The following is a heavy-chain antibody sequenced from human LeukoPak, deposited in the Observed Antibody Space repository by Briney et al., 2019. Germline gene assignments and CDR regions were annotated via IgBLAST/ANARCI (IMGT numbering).Heavy chain of an antibody. CDR1: GFSFRTFA. J-gene: IGHJ4*02. CDR2: ISSNGGGT. V-gene: IGHV3-64D*09. D-gene: IGHD3-10*01. CDR3: VIQKSGNVY. Sequence: SGGSLRLSCSASGFSFRTFAMHWVRQAPGKGLEYVSGISSNGGGTNYADSVQGRFTISRDNSKNTLYLQMSSLRPEDTAVYYCVIQKSGNVYWGQGTLVTVSS.